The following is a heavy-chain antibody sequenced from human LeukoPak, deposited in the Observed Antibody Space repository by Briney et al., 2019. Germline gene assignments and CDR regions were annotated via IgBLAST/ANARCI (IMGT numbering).Heavy chain of an antibody. CDR2: IYYSGST. D-gene: IGHD3-22*01. J-gene: IGHJ6*03. CDR1: GGSISSGGYY. V-gene: IGHV4-31*03. CDR3: ARGDHYYDSSGYRYYYYYYMDV. Sequence: SETLSLTCTVSGGSISSGGYYWSWIRQHPGKGLEWIGYIYYSGSTYYNPSLKSRVTISVDTSKNQFSLKLSSVTAADTAVYYCARGDHYYDSSGYRYYYYYYMDVWGKGTTVTVSS.